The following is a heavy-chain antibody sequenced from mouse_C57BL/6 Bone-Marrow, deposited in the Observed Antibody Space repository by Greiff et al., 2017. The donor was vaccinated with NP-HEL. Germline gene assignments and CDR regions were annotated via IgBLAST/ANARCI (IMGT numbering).Heavy chain of an antibody. CDR3: ARERTTVASYYFDY. V-gene: IGHV5-4*01. J-gene: IGHJ2*01. CDR1: GFTFSSYA. D-gene: IGHD1-1*01. CDR2: ISDGGSYT. Sequence: EVNLVESGGGLVKPGGSLKLSCAASGFTFSSYAMSWVRQTPEKRLEWVATISDGGSYTYYPDNVKGRFTISRDNAKNNLYLQMSHLKSEDTAMYYCARERTTVASYYFDYWGQGTTLTVSS.